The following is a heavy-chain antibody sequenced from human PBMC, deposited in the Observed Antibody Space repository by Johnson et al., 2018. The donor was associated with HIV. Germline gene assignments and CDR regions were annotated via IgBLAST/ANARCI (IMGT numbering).Heavy chain of an antibody. CDR1: GFRFDDYA. J-gene: IGHJ3*02. D-gene: IGHD4-17*01. V-gene: IGHV3-30*18. Sequence: QVLLVESGGGLVQPGRSLRLSCVVFGFRFDDYAMHWVRQAPGKGLEWVAVISYDGSNKYYADSVKGRFTISRDNSKNTLYLQMNSLRAEDTAVYYCAKLPVLYGDFDDAFNIWGQGTMVTVSS. CDR2: ISYDGSNK. CDR3: AKLPVLYGDFDDAFNI.